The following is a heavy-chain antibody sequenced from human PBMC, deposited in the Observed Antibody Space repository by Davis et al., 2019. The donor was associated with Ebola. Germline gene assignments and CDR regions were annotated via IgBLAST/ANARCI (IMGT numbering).Heavy chain of an antibody. Sequence: MPSETLSLTCAVYGGSFSGYYWSWIRQPPGQGLEWIGEINHSGRSHYNPSLKSRVTISVDKSKNQFSLKLSSVTAADTAVYYCARDRLRYFDWLLKVYYYYYGMDVWGQGTTVTVSS. D-gene: IGHD3-9*01. CDR1: GGSFSGYY. V-gene: IGHV4-34*01. CDR2: INHSGRS. CDR3: ARDRLRYFDWLLKVYYYYYGMDV. J-gene: IGHJ6*02.